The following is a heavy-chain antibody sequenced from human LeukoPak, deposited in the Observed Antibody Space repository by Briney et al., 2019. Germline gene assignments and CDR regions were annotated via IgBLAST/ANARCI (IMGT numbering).Heavy chain of an antibody. J-gene: IGHJ6*02. CDR1: GFSFSNYW. CDR2: IKPDGSEK. Sequence: GGSLGLSCAASGFSFSNYWMSWVRQVPGKGLEWVANIKPDGSEKYYVDSVKGPFTISRDNAKNSVYLQMNSLRAEDTAVYYCARGTSWGDVWGQGTTVTVSS. CDR3: ARGTSWGDV. D-gene: IGHD6-13*01. V-gene: IGHV3-7*01.